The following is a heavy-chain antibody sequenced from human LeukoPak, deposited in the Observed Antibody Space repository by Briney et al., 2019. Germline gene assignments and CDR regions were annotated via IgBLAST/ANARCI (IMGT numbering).Heavy chain of an antibody. CDR1: GGTFSSYA. V-gene: IGHV1-69*13. J-gene: IGHJ5*02. Sequence: SVKVSCKASGGTFSSYAISWVRQAPGQGLEWMGGIIPIFGTANYAQKFQGRVTITADESTSTAYMELSSLRSEDTAVYYCAGAREYGDYGLCWFDPWGQGTLVTVSS. CDR3: AGAREYGDYGLCWFDP. D-gene: IGHD4-17*01. CDR2: IIPIFGTA.